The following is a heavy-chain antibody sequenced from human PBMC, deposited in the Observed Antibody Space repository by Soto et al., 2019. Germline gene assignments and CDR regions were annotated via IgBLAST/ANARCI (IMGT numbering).Heavy chain of an antibody. V-gene: IGHV3-23*01. J-gene: IGHJ6*02. CDR3: AKYFHNNRTNYDFWSGYYVSYYYGMDV. CDR1: GFTLTSFA. Sequence: GRSLRLSCAPSGFTLTSFAMSWVRQAPRKVLEWVSATSGSGGSTYCAGSVKGRFTIARDNSKSTLYLQMDSLRAEGTAVYYCAKYFHNNRTNYDFWSGYYVSYYYGMDVWGQGTTVTVSS. D-gene: IGHD3-3*01. CDR2: TSGSGGST.